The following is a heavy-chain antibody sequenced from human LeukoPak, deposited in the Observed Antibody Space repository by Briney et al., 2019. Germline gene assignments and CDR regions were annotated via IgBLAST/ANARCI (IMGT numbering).Heavy chain of an antibody. J-gene: IGHJ4*02. V-gene: IGHV4-39*07. Sequence: SETLSLTCTVSGGSISSSSYYWGWIRQPPGKGLEWIGSICYSGSTYYNPSLKSRVTISVDTSKNQFSLKLSSVTAADTAVYYCASYCSGGSCYPYYFDYWGQGTLVTVSS. CDR1: GGSISSSSYY. D-gene: IGHD2-15*01. CDR2: ICYSGST. CDR3: ASYCSGGSCYPYYFDY.